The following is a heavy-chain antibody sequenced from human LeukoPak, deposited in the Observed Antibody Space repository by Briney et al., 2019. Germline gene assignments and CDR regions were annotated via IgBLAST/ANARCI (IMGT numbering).Heavy chain of an antibody. CDR2: FDPEDGET. V-gene: IGHV1-24*01. J-gene: IGHJ4*02. Sequence: ASVKVSCKVSGYTLTELSMHWVRQAPGKGLEWMGGFDPEDGETIYAQKFQGRVTMTEDTSTDTAYMELSSLRSEDTAVYYCVTSRGFSGSSYSFDYWGQGTLVTVSS. D-gene: IGHD1-26*01. CDR3: VTSRGFSGSSYSFDY. CDR1: GYTLTELS.